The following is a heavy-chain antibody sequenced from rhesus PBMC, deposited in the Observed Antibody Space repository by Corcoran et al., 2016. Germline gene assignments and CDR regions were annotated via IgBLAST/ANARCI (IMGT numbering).Heavy chain of an antibody. CDR1: GGSFSDFY. V-gene: IGHV4-165*01. CDR2: LNGDGGNS. CDR3: ARGGNCLDY. Sequence: QVQLQESGPGLVKPSETLSLTCAVSGGSFSDFYWGWIRQPPGKGLGWIWYLNGDGGNSDYNPSLKIRVTTSTDPSKNQCSLKRSSGTAADTAVYYWARGGNCLDYWGQGVLVTVSS. D-gene: IGHD1-44*01. J-gene: IGHJ4*01.